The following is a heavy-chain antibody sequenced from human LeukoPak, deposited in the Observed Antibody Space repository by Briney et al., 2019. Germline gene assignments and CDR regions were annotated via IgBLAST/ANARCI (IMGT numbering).Heavy chain of an antibody. CDR1: GGTFSSYA. J-gene: IGHJ4*02. CDR3: ARESGLWFGEAIDY. D-gene: IGHD3-10*01. CDR2: IIPIFGTA. Sequence: SVKVSCKASGGTFSSYAISWVRQAPGQGLEWMGGIIPIFGTANYAQKLQGRVTMTTDTSTSTAYMELRSLRSDDTAVYYCARESGLWFGEAIDYWGQGTLVTVSS. V-gene: IGHV1-69*05.